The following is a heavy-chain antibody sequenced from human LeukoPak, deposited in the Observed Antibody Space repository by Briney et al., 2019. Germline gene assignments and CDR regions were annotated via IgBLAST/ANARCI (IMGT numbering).Heavy chain of an antibody. CDR2: INHSGST. CDR1: GGSFSGYY. D-gene: IGHD5-18*01. Sequence: SETLSLTCAVYGGSFSGYYWGWIRQPPGKGLEWIGEINHSGSTNYNPSLKSRVTISVDTSKNQFSLKLSSVTAADTAVYYCASTVDTAMGIDYWGQGTLVTVSS. V-gene: IGHV4-34*01. J-gene: IGHJ4*02. CDR3: ASTVDTAMGIDY.